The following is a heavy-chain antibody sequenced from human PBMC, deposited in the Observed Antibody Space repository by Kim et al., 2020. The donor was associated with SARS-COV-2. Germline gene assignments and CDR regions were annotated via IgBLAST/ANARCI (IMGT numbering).Heavy chain of an antibody. CDR2: ISGSGGST. CDR1: GFTFSSYA. V-gene: IGHV3-23*01. D-gene: IGHD6-13*01. J-gene: IGHJ4*02. Sequence: GGSLRLSCAASGFTFSSYAMSWVRQAPGKGLEWVSAISGSGGSTYYADSVKGRFTISRDNSKNTLYLQMTSLRAEDTAVYYCAKGVAAAWGSFDYWGQGTLVTVSS. CDR3: AKGVAAAWGSFDY.